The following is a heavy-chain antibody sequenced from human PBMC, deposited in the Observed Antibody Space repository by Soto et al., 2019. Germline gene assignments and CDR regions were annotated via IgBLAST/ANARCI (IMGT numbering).Heavy chain of an antibody. V-gene: IGHV3-33*01. D-gene: IGHD6-19*01. CDR3: ARDSLLAGDGFDY. CDR2: IWYDGSNK. Sequence: GGSLRLSCAASGFTFSSYGMHWVRQAPGKGLEWVAVIWYDGSNKYYADSVKGRFTISRDNSKNTLYLQMNSLRAEDTAVYYCARDSLLAGDGFDYWGQGTLVTVSS. CDR1: GFTFSSYG. J-gene: IGHJ4*02.